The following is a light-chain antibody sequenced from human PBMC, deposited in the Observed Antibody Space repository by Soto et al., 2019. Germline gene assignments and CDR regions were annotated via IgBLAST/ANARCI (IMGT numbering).Light chain of an antibody. Sequence: EIVMTQSPATLSVSPGERATLSCRASQSVGRNLAWYQQKPGQAPRLLIFGASTRATGIPARFSGSGSGAEFTLPISSLQSEDFAMYSCQQYHHWPPLTFGGGTKVEIK. CDR3: QQYHHWPPLT. CDR1: QSVGRN. V-gene: IGKV3-15*01. CDR2: GAS. J-gene: IGKJ4*01.